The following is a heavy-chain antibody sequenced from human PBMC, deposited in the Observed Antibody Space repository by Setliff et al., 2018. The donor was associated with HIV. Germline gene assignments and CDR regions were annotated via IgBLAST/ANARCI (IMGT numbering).Heavy chain of an antibody. CDR2: ISAYNGNT. CDR1: GYTFTSYG. V-gene: IGHV1-18*01. D-gene: IGHD2-2*01. Sequence: ASVKVSCKASGYTFTSYGISWVRQAPGQGLEWMGWISAYNGNTNYAQKLQGRVTMTTDTSTSTAYMELRSLRSDDTAVYYCARDHSFVVVPAAIFGKDYYYYMDVWGKGTTVTVSS. J-gene: IGHJ6*03. CDR3: ARDHSFVVVPAAIFGKDYYYYMDV.